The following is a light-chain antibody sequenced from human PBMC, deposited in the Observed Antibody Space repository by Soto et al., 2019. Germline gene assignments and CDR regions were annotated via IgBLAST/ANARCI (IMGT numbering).Light chain of an antibody. V-gene: IGKV3-15*01. CDR1: QSVSSA. J-gene: IGKJ1*01. Sequence: EIVMTQSPATLSVSPGERATLSCRASQSVSSALAWYHQKPGQAPRLLIYSASTRATGIPARFSGSGSGKEFTLTINSLQSEDFAVYYCQQYNNWPRTFGQGTKVEIK. CDR2: SAS. CDR3: QQYNNWPRT.